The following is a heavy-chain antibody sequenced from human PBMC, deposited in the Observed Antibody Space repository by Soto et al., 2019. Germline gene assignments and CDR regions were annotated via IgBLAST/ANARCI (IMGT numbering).Heavy chain of an antibody. D-gene: IGHD2-21*02. J-gene: IGHJ4*02. CDR1: GYTFTSYW. CDR2: IYPGDSDT. Sequence: GESLKISCKGFGYTFTSYWIGWVRQMPGKGLEWMGIIYPGDSDTRYSPSFQGQVTLSADKSISTAYLQWSSLRASDTAIYYCARHISDCGGDSPFDYWGQGALVTVSS. CDR3: ARHISDCGGDSPFDY. V-gene: IGHV5-51*01.